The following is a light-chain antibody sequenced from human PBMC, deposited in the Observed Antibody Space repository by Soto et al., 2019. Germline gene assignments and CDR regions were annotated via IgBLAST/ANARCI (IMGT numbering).Light chain of an antibody. CDR3: SSYTSRNTLV. J-gene: IGLJ3*02. V-gene: IGLV2-14*01. CDR1: SSDVGGYNY. Sequence: QSALTQPASVSGSPGQSITISCTGTSSDVGGYNYVSWYQQHPAKAPKLLIYEVSNRPSGVSNRFSGSKAGNTASLTISGHQAEDEAYYYCSSYTSRNTLVFGGGTKVTVL. CDR2: EVS.